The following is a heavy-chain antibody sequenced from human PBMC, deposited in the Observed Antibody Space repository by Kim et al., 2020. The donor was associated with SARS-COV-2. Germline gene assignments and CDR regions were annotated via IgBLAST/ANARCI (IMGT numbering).Heavy chain of an antibody. Sequence: SETLSLTCAVYGGSFSGYYWSWIRQPPGKGLEWIGEINHSGSTNYNPSLKSRVTISVDTSKNQFSLKLSSVTAADTAVYYCARGLGQWELLLGYYVDYCGQGTLVTVSS. D-gene: IGHD1-26*01. V-gene: IGHV4-34*01. CDR1: GGSFSGYY. CDR2: INHSGST. CDR3: ARGLGQWELLLGYYVDY. J-gene: IGHJ4*02.